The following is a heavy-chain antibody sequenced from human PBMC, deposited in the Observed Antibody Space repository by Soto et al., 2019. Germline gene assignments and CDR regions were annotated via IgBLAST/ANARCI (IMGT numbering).Heavy chain of an antibody. V-gene: IGHV5-51*01. J-gene: IGHJ6*02. CDR3: ARLVNYYFGMDV. Sequence: AESMKISCKASDTTHWIGWVRQKPGKGLEWMGIIYPGDSDTKYSPSFQGQVTISVDKSISTAYLHWSSLKASDTATYYCARLVNYYFGMDVWGLGTTVTVSS. CDR1: DTTHW. CDR2: IYPGDSDT.